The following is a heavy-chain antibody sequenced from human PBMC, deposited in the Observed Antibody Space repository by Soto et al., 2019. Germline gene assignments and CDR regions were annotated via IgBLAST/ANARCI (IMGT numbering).Heavy chain of an antibody. CDR2: IYYSGST. V-gene: IGHV4-59*01. Sequence: KTSETLSLTCTVSGGSISSYYWSWIRQPPGKGLEWIGYIYYSGSTNYNPSLKSRVTISVDTSKNQFSLKLSSVTAADTAVYYCARNPNWFDPWGQGTLVTVS. J-gene: IGHJ5*02. CDR3: ARNPNWFDP. CDR1: GGSISSYY.